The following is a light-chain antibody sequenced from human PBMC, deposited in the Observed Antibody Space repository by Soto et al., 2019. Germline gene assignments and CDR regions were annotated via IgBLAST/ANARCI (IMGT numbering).Light chain of an antibody. CDR1: ESISGW. CDR2: KVS. CDR3: QQYNSYSPT. V-gene: IGKV1-5*03. Sequence: DIHIAQSPATLSESVGNRVTISYRASESISGWVAWYQQKPGKAPKVLIYKVSSLESGVPSRFSGSGSGTEFTLTISSLQSDESATYYCQQYNSYSPTFGQGTKVDIK. J-gene: IGKJ1*01.